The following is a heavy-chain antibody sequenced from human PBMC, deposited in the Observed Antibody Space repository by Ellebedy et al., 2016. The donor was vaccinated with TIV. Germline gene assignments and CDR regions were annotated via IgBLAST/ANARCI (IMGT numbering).Heavy chain of an antibody. V-gene: IGHV4-39*07. Sequence: SETLSLXXTVSGGSISSSSYYWGWIRQPPGKGLEWIGEINHSGSTNYNPSLKSRVTISVDTSKNQFSLKLSSVTAADTAVYYCARTWASIAAADYWGQGTLVTVSS. J-gene: IGHJ4*02. D-gene: IGHD6-13*01. CDR2: INHSGST. CDR3: ARTWASIAAADY. CDR1: GGSISSSSYY.